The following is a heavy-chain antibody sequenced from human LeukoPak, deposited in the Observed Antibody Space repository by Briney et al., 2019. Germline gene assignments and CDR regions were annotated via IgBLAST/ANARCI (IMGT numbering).Heavy chain of an antibody. CDR1: GFTFSSYS. J-gene: IGHJ4*02. V-gene: IGHV3-21*01. D-gene: IGHD3-10*01. CDR3: ARVRNVLLWFGELSQIFDY. CDR2: ISSSSSYI. Sequence: GGSLRLSCAASGFTFSSYSMNWVRQAPGKGLEWVSSISSSSSYIYYADSVKGRFTISRDNAKNSLYLQMNSLRAEDTAVYYCARVRNVLLWFGELSQIFDYWGQGTLVTVSS.